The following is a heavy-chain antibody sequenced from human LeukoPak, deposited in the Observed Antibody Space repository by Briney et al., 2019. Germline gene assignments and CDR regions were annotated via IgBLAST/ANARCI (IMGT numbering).Heavy chain of an antibody. Sequence: GGSLRLSCAASGFIFSSYSMNWVRQAPGKGLEWVSSISSSSSYSYYADSVKGRFTISRDNAKNSLYLQMNSLRAEDTAVYYCARDLGYGDYGGYFDYWGQGTLVTVSS. D-gene: IGHD4-17*01. CDR2: ISSSSSYS. V-gene: IGHV3-21*01. CDR3: ARDLGYGDYGGYFDY. CDR1: GFIFSSYS. J-gene: IGHJ4*02.